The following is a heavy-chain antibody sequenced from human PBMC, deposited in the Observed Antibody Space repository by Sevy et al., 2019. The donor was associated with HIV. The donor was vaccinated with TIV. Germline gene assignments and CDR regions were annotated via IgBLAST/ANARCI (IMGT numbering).Heavy chain of an antibody. CDR2: ISGSGGST. CDR1: GFTFSSYA. J-gene: IGHJ4*02. V-gene: IGHV3-23*01. CDR3: AKGSCSCGSCYHPIDY. Sequence: GGSLRLSCAASGFTFSSYAMSWVRQAPGKGLEWVSAISGSGGSTYYGDSVKGRFTISSDNSKNTLYLQMNSLRAEDTAVYYCAKGSCSCGSCYHPIDYWGQGTLVTVSS. D-gene: IGHD2-15*01.